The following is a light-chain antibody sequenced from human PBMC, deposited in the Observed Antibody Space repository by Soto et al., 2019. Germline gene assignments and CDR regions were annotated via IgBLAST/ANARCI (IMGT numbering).Light chain of an antibody. Sequence: EIVMTQSPATLSVSPGERATLSCRASQSVSSNLAWYQQKPGQAPRLLIYGASTRATGIPARFSGSGSGTEFTLTISSLHSEDFAVYYCQQYNNWPPMYTFGQRTKLEIK. J-gene: IGKJ2*01. CDR1: QSVSSN. CDR2: GAS. V-gene: IGKV3-15*01. CDR3: QQYNNWPPMYT.